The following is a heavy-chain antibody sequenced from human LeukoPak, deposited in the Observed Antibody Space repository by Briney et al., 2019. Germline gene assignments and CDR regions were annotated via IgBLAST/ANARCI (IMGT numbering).Heavy chain of an antibody. CDR3: ARGVVVVAATRYYYYYYGMDV. J-gene: IGHJ6*02. CDR1: GGSFSGYY. D-gene: IGHD2-15*01. CDR2: INHSGST. V-gene: IGHV4-34*01. Sequence: PETLSLTCAVYGGSFSGYYWSWIRQPPGKGLEWIGEINHSGSTNYNPSLKSRVTISVDTSKNQFSLKLSSVTAADTAVYYCARGVVVVAATRYYYYYYGMDVWGQGTTVTVSS.